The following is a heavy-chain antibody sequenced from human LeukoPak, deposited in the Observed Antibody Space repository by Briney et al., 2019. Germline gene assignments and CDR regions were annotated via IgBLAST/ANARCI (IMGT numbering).Heavy chain of an antibody. V-gene: IGHV5-51*01. D-gene: IGHD3-10*01. Sequence: GESLKISCKGSGYSFTNYWIGWVRQMPGKGLEWMGIIYPGDSDTRYSPSFQGQVTISADKSISTAYLQWSSLKASDTAMYYGATKFYGSGSYLRYWGQGTLVTVSS. J-gene: IGHJ4*02. CDR1: GYSFTNYW. CDR3: ATKFYGSGSYLRY. CDR2: IYPGDSDT.